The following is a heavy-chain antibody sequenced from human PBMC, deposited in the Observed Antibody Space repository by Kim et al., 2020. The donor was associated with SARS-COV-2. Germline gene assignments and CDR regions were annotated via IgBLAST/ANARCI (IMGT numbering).Heavy chain of an antibody. D-gene: IGHD6-19*01. V-gene: IGHV3-30*02. CDR3: AKAGVAVAGFPGFLGY. Sequence: SVKGRFTISRDNSKNTLYLQMNSLRDEDTAVYYCAKAGVAVAGFPGFLGYWGQGTLVTVSS. J-gene: IGHJ4*02.